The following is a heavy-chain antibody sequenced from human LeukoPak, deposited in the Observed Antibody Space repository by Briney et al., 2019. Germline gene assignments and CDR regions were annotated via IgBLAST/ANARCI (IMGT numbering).Heavy chain of an antibody. D-gene: IGHD1-26*01. V-gene: IGHV1-8*01. Sequence: ASVKVSCKASGYTFASYDINWVRQATGQGLEWMGWMNPRTGETNYARKFQGRVTMTSDTSINTAYMELSSPTSEDTAVYYCATDGELGGTFDIWGQGTMVTVSS. J-gene: IGHJ3*02. CDR2: MNPRTGET. CDR1: GYTFASYD. CDR3: ATDGELGGTFDI.